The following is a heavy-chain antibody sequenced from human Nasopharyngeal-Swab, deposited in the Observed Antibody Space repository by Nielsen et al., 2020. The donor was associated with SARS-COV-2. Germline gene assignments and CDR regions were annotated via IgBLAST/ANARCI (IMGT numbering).Heavy chain of an antibody. CDR3: ARARGVSVFDI. CDR2: ISSSGSTI. CDR1: GFTFSDYY. J-gene: IGHJ3*02. D-gene: IGHD6-13*01. Sequence: GESLKISCAASGFTFSDYYMSWIRQAPGKGLEWVSYISSSGSTIYYADSVKGRFTISRDNAKNSLYLQMNSLRAEDTAVYYCARARGVSVFDIWGQGTTVTVSS. V-gene: IGHV3-11*01.